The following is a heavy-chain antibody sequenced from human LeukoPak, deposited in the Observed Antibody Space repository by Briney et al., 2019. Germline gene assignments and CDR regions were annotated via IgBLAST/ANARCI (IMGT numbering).Heavy chain of an antibody. Sequence: GGSLGLFCAASGFTFSNHAMSWVRQAPGKGLEWVSVIGDSGGSTYYADSVKGRFTISRDNSKNTLYLQMNSLRADDTAAYHCAKGGVSSPYTYIDVWGKGTPVIVSS. D-gene: IGHD6-6*01. CDR1: GFTFSNHA. V-gene: IGHV3-23*01. CDR2: IGDSGGST. CDR3: AKGGVSSPYTYIDV. J-gene: IGHJ6*04.